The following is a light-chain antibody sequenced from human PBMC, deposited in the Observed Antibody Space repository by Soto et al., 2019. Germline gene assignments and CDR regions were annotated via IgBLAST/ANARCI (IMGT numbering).Light chain of an antibody. CDR1: SSDVGNYNY. Sequence: QSDLTQPASVSGPPGQSITISCTGTSSDVGNYNYVSWYQQHPGKAPKLMIYDVSNRPSGVSNRFSGSKSGNTASLTISGLQAEDEAEYYCSSYTSSTTWVFGGGTQLTVL. J-gene: IGLJ3*02. CDR3: SSYTSSTTWV. CDR2: DVS. V-gene: IGLV2-14*01.